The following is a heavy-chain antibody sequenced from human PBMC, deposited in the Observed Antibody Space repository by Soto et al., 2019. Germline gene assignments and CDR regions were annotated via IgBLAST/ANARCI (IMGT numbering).Heavy chain of an antibody. V-gene: IGHV1-69*08. D-gene: IGHD3-3*01. J-gene: IGHJ3*01. Sequence: QVQLVQSGAEVRKPGSSVKVSCKAPGGTFSTYIISWVRQAPGQGLEWMGRIIPIPDITHYAQKFQGRVTVTADRSTSTAYMELTSLKSEDTAVYYCARDRITTRGDAFDLWGQWTMVTVSS. CDR2: IIPIPDIT. CDR3: ARDRITTRGDAFDL. CDR1: GGTFSTYI.